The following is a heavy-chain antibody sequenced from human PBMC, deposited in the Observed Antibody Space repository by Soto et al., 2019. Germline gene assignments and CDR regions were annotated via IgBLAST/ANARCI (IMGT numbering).Heavy chain of an antibody. CDR1: GFSLSNSRMG. D-gene: IGHD3-10*01. CDR2: IFSNDEK. CDR3: ARIGGKQIWFGCDS. Sequence: QVTLKESGPVLVKPTETLTLTCTVSGFSLSNSRMGVTWFRQSPGKAPECLAHIFSNDEKSYSTSLKRRLTISKDTSKSRVGITTTTMDTVDTATYFCARIGGKQIWFGCDSWGQGTLVTVSS. V-gene: IGHV2-26*01. J-gene: IGHJ4*02.